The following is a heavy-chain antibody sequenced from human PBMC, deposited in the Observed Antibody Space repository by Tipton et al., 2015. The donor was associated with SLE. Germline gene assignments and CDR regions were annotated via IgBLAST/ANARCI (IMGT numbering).Heavy chain of an antibody. CDR1: GGSISSHY. CDR2: IYYSGST. D-gene: IGHD4-17*01. V-gene: IGHV4-59*08. J-gene: IGHJ4*02. Sequence: TLSLTCTVSGGSISSHYWSWIRQPPGKGLEWIGYIYYSGSTNYNPSFKSRVTISVDTSKNQFSLKLSSVTAADTAVYYCASSNGDYFDYWGQGTLVTVSS. CDR3: ASSNGDYFDY.